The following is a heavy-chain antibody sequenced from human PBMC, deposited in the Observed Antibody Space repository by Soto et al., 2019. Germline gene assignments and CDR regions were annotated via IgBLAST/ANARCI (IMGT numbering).Heavy chain of an antibody. CDR1: GFTFSTYA. D-gene: IGHD5-18*01. CDR3: ARDGRAMNDY. Sequence: EVQLVESGGGLVQPGGSLRLSCAASGFTFSTYAMKWVRQAPGKGLEFVSSISSNGGTTNYAYSVKGIFTISRDNSRDTLYLQMGSLSPEEMAVYYWARDGRAMNDYWGQGTLVTVSS. J-gene: IGHJ4*02. CDR2: ISSNGGTT. V-gene: IGHV3-64*01.